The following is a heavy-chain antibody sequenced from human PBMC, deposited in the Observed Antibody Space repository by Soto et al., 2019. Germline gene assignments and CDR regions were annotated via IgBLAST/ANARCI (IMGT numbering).Heavy chain of an antibody. CDR3: ARDRGFGEAMDV. CDR2: IWYDGSNK. CDR1: GFTFSSYG. V-gene: IGHV3-33*01. Sequence: PGGSLRLSCAASGFTFSSYGMHWVRQAPGKGLEWVAVIWYDGSNKYYADSVKGGFTISRDNSKNTLYLQMNSLRAEDTAVYYCARDRGFGEAMDVWGQGTTVTVSS. D-gene: IGHD3-10*01. J-gene: IGHJ6*02.